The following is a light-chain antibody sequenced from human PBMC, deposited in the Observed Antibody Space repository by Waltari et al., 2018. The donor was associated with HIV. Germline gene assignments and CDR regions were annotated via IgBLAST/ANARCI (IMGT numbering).Light chain of an antibody. J-gene: IGKJ2*01. CDR3: QQYSDWPPGFT. Sequence: ETVMTQSPATLSVSPGERAILSWRASQSVGPSVAWYQQRPAQAPRLLISAASTRATGVPARFSGSGSGTEFTLTISSLQSEDFVVYYCQQYSDWPPGFTFGQGTKLDIK. V-gene: IGKV3-15*01. CDR1: QSVGPS. CDR2: AAS.